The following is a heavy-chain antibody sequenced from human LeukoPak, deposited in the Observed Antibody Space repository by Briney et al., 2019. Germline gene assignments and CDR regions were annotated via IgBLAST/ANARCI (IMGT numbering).Heavy chain of an antibody. V-gene: IGHV1-18*01. CDR1: GYTFTGYG. J-gene: IGHJ3*02. Sequence: GASVKVSCKASGYTFTGYGISWVRQAPGQGLEWMGWISAYNGNTNYAQELQGRVTMTTDTSTSTAYMELRSLRSDDTAVYYCASSSGYYRDAFDIWGQGTMVTVSS. D-gene: IGHD3-22*01. CDR2: ISAYNGNT. CDR3: ASSSGYYRDAFDI.